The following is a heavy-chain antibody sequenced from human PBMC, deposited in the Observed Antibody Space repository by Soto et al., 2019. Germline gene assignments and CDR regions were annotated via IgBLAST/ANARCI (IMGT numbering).Heavy chain of an antibody. J-gene: IGHJ4*02. Sequence: PGGSLRLSCAVSGFRLSNYAMSWVRQAPGKGPEWVSAISGSGSNTYYIDSVKGRFTISRDRSKTTLFLQMNNLRAEDTAVYYCAKGGITLVRGSFDYWGQGALVTVSS. CDR3: AKGGITLVRGSFDY. CDR2: ISGSGSNT. V-gene: IGHV3-23*01. CDR1: GFRLSNYA. D-gene: IGHD3-10*01.